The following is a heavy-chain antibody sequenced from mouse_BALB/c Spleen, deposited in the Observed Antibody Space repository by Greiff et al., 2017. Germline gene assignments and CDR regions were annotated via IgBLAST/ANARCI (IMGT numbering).Heavy chain of an antibody. D-gene: IGHD2-1*01. CDR1: GYTFTSYW. CDR2: INPSTGYT. CDR3: AGGKRAWFAY. V-gene: IGHV1-7*01. J-gene: IGHJ3*01. Sequence: VKLQQSGAELAKPGASVKMSCKASGYTFTSYWMHWVKQRPGQGLEWIGYINPSTGYTEYNQKFKDKATLTADKSSSTAYMQLSSLTSEDSAVYYCAGGKRAWFAYWGQGTLVTVSA.